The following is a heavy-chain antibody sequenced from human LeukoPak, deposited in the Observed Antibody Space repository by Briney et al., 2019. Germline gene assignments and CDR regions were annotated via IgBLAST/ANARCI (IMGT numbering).Heavy chain of an antibody. D-gene: IGHD4-23*01. CDR1: GFSFSSYW. J-gene: IGHJ4*02. V-gene: IGHV3-74*03. CDR2: ISPDGSSA. CDR3: ARGVGVTPANAACYFDY. Sequence: PGGSLRLSCAASGFSFSSYWMHWVRQAPGKGLVWVARISPDGSSALSADSVRGRFTISRDNADNTLYLQLNSLRAEDTAVYYCARGVGVTPANAACYFDYWGQGTLVTVSS.